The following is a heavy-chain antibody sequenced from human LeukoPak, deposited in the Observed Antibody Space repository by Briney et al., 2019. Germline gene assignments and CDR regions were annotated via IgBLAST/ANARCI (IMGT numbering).Heavy chain of an antibody. Sequence: SETLSLTCTVSGGSISSGGYYWSWIRQHPGKGLEWIGYIYYSGSTYYNPSLKSRVTISVDTSKNQFSLKLSSVTAADTAVYYCAKGYSGSLSHFDYWGQGTLVTVSS. CDR2: IYYSGST. CDR3: AKGYSGSLSHFDY. J-gene: IGHJ4*02. V-gene: IGHV4-31*03. D-gene: IGHD1-26*01. CDR1: GGSISSGGYY.